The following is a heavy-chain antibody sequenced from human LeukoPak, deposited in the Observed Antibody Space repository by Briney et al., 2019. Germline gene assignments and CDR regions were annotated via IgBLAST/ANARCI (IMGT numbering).Heavy chain of an antibody. CDR1: GYTFTSYD. J-gene: IGHJ3*02. CDR2: MNPNTGNT. CDR3: ARGFGAFDI. D-gene: IGHD3-16*01. V-gene: IGHV1-8*03. Sequence: ASVKVSCQTSGYTFTSYDFNWVRQATGQGLEWMAWMNPNTGNTDYTQKFQGRITITRNTSISTAYMELSSLRSEDTAVYYCARGFGAFDIWGQGKMVTVSS.